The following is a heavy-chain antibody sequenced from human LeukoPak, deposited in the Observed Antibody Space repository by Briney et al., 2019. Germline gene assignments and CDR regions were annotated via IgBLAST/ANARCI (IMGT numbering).Heavy chain of an antibody. CDR2: ISSSSSYI. Sequence: PGGSLRLSCAASGFTFSSYSMNWVRQAPGKGLEWVSSISSSSSYIYYADSVKGRFTISRDNAKNSLYLQMNSLRAEDTAVYYCARHYYVILTGYPTYFDYWGQGTLVSVSS. CDR1: GFTFSSYS. V-gene: IGHV3-21*01. D-gene: IGHD3-9*01. J-gene: IGHJ4*02. CDR3: ARHYYVILTGYPTYFDY.